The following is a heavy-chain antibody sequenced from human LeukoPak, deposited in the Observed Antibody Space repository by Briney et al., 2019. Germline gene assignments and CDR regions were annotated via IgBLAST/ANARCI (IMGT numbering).Heavy chain of an antibody. CDR2: ISYYGSNK. J-gene: IGHJ4*02. V-gene: IGHV3-30*18. Sequence: GGSVRLLCAPSGFILSSYSVMWLRQARGKGLEGVAVISYYGSNKYCADSVKGRFTISRDNYKNTLYLQMNSLRAEDTAVYYCAKVGLITFGGVIGHFDYWGQGTLVTVSS. D-gene: IGHD3-16*02. CDR3: AKVGLITFGGVIGHFDY. CDR1: GFILSSYS.